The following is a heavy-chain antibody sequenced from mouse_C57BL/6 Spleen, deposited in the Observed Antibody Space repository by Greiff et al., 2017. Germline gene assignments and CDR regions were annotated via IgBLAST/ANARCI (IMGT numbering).Heavy chain of an antibody. CDR3: ARLGVWGSFYYYARDY. CDR1: GYTFTSYW. J-gene: IGHJ4*01. D-gene: IGHD1-1*02. V-gene: IGHV1-59*01. CDR2: IDPSDSYT. Sequence: QVHVKQPGAELVRPGTSVKLSCKASGYTFTSYWMHWVKQRPGQGLEWIGVIDPSDSYTNYNQKFKGKATLTVDTSSSTAYMQLSSLTSEDSAVYYCARLGVWGSFYYYARDYWGQGTSVTVAS.